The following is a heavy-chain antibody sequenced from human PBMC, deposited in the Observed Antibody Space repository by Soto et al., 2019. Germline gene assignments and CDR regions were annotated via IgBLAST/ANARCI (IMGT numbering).Heavy chain of an antibody. V-gene: IGHV1-69*14. Sequence: QVQLVQSGAEVKKPGSSVKVSCKTSGDIFSGYSISWVRQAPGQGLEWMGGIIPIFGTTNYAQRFHGRVTITADKSTSPVYMELYSLKSEDTAVYYCARDLGSGYDPGDYSGQGTLVTVSS. CDR3: ARDLGSGYDPGDY. D-gene: IGHD5-12*01. CDR2: IIPIFGTT. J-gene: IGHJ4*02. CDR1: GDIFSGYS.